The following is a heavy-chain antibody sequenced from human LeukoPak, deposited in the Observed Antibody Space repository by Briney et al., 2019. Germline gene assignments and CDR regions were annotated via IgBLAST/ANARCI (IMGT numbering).Heavy chain of an antibody. CDR2: ISWNSGSI. CDR1: GFTFDDYA. V-gene: IGHV3-9*01. D-gene: IGHD2-15*01. Sequence: PGRSLRLSRAASGFTFDDYAMQWVRQAPGKGLEWVSGISWNSGSIGYADSVKGRFTISRDNAKNSLYLQMNSLRAEDTALYYCAKEKYCSGGSCYSAHYYYYGMDVWGQGTTVTVSS. CDR3: AKEKYCSGGSCYSAHYYYYGMDV. J-gene: IGHJ6*02.